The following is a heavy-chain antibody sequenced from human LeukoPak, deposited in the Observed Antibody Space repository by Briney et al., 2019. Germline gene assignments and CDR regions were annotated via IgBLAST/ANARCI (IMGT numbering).Heavy chain of an antibody. V-gene: IGHV1-2*02. CDR2: INPNSGGT. CDR3: ARDPPRSSGWYVSASY. CDR1: GYTFTGYY. D-gene: IGHD6-19*01. J-gene: IGHJ4*02. Sequence: GASVKVSCKASGYTFTGYYMHWVRQAPGQGLEWMGWINPNSGGTNYAQKFQGRVTMTRDTSISTAYMELSRLRSDDTAVYYCARDPPRSSGWYVSASYWGQGTLVTVSS.